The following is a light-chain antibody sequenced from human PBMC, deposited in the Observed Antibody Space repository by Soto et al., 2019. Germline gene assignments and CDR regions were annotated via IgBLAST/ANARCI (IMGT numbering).Light chain of an antibody. CDR3: QQYNSYLLT. J-gene: IGKJ3*01. Sequence: EIVLTQSPGTLSLSPGERATLSCRASQSVSSSYLAWYQQKPGQAPRLLIYGASSRATGIPDRFSGSGSGTDFTLTISRLEPDDFATYYCQQYNSYLLTFGPGTKVDIK. V-gene: IGKV3-20*01. CDR2: GAS. CDR1: QSVSSSY.